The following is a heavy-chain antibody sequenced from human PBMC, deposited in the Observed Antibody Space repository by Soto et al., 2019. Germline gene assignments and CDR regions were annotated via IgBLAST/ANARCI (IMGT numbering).Heavy chain of an antibody. J-gene: IGHJ5*02. V-gene: IGHV4-31*03. D-gene: IGHD2-8*01. CDR1: GGSISSGGYY. Sequence: PSKTLSLTCTVSGGSISSGGYYWSWIRQHPGKGLEWIGYIYYSGSTYYNPSLKSRVTISVDTSKNQFSLKLSSVTAADTAVYYCARGSIVRRSNWFDPWGQGTLVTVSS. CDR2: IYYSGST. CDR3: ARGSIVRRSNWFDP.